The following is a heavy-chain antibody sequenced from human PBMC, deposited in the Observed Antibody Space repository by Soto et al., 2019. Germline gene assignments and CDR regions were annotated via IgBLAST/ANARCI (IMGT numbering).Heavy chain of an antibody. Sequence: QVQLQESGPGLVKPSGTLSLTCAVSSGSISSSNWWSWVHQPPGKGLEWIGEIYHSGSTNYNPSLKSRVTISVDKSKNQFSLKLGSVTAADTAVYYCARLTAYSSGWCFDYWGQGTLVTVSS. D-gene: IGHD6-19*01. CDR3: ARLTAYSSGWCFDY. CDR1: SGSISSSNW. V-gene: IGHV4-4*02. CDR2: IYHSGST. J-gene: IGHJ4*02.